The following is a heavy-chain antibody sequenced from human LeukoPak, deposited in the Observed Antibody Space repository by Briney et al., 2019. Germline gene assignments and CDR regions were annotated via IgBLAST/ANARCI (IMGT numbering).Heavy chain of an antibody. CDR2: IYYSRST. J-gene: IGHJ5*02. CDR3: ARDHKEYCSGGSCYHWFDP. V-gene: IGHV4-59*01. D-gene: IGHD2-15*01. CDR1: GGSISSYY. Sequence: SETLSLTCTVSGGSISSYYWSWIRQPPGKGLEWIGYIYYSRSTNYNPSLKSRVTISVDTSKNQFSLKLSSVTAADTAVYYCARDHKEYCSGGSCYHWFDPWGQGTLVTVSS.